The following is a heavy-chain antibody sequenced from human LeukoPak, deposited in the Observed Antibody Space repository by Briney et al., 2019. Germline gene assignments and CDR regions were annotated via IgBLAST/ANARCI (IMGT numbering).Heavy chain of an antibody. CDR2: ISAYDGNT. CDR3: ARHGSPVIWSAYYY. J-gene: IGHJ4*02. CDR1: GYTFTSYG. D-gene: IGHD3-3*01. Sequence: ASAKASCKASGYTFTSYGINWVRQAPGQGLEWMGWISAYDGNTNYAQKLQGRVTMTKDTPTTTASMELRSLRSDDTAVYYCARHGSPVIWSAYYYWGQGTLVTVSS. V-gene: IGHV1-18*01.